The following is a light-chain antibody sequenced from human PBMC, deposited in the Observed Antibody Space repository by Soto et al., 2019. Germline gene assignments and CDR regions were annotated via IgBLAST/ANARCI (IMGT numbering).Light chain of an antibody. CDR1: SSNIGSNT. J-gene: IGLJ2*01. V-gene: IGLV1-44*01. CDR2: NNN. Sequence: QSVLTQPPSASGTPGQRVTISCSGSSSNIGSNTVNWYQQLPGTAPKLLIYNNNQRPSGVPDRFSGSKSGTSASLAISGFQSEDEADYYCAAWDDSLNGPIFGGGTKVTVL. CDR3: AAWDDSLNGPI.